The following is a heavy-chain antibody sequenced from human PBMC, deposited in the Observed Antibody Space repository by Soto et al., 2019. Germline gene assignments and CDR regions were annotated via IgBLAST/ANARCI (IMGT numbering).Heavy chain of an antibody. CDR3: ARGEGGNSDYYYGMDV. CDR2: IYHSGST. J-gene: IGHJ6*02. CDR1: GGSISSGGYS. V-gene: IGHV4-30-2*01. Sequence: QLQLQESGSGLVKPSQTLSLTCAVSGGSISSGGYSWSWIRQPPGKGLEWIGYIYHSGSTYYNPSLKSRVTISVDRSKNQFSLKLSSVTAADTAVYCCARGEGGNSDYYYGMDVWGQGTTVTVSS. D-gene: IGHD2-21*02.